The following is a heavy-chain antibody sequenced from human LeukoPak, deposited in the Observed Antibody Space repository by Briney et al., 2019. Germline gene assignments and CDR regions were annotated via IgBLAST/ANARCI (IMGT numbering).Heavy chain of an antibody. D-gene: IGHD2-15*01. Sequence: SETLSLTCTVSGGSISSYYWSWIRQPPGKGLEWTGYIYYSGSTNYNPSLKSRVTISVDTSKNQFSLKLSSVTAADTAVYYCASMVVAAPHYYFDYWGQGTLVTVSS. CDR3: ASMVVAAPHYYFDY. V-gene: IGHV4-59*08. J-gene: IGHJ4*02. CDR2: IYYSGST. CDR1: GGSISSYY.